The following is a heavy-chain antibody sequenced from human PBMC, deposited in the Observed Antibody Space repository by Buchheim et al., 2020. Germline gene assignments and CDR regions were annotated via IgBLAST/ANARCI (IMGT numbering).Heavy chain of an antibody. Sequence: QVQLQQWGAGLLKPSETLSLTCAVYGGSFSGYYWSWIRQPPGKGLEWIGEINHSGSTNYNPSLKSRVTISVDTSKHQFSLKLSSVTAADTAVYYCARGQKGIGLQISYYYYMDVWGKGTT. CDR1: GGSFSGYY. D-gene: IGHD2-21*01. V-gene: IGHV4-34*01. J-gene: IGHJ6*03. CDR3: ARGQKGIGLQISYYYYMDV. CDR2: INHSGST.